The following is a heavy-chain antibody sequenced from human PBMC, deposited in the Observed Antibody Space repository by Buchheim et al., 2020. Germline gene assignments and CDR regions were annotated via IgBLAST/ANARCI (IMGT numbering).Heavy chain of an antibody. D-gene: IGHD2-2*01. CDR1: GGSFSGYY. CDR3: ARGWGYCSSTSCYYDY. Sequence: QVQLQQWGAGLLKPSETLSLTCAVYGGSFSGYYWSWIRQPPGKGLEWIGEINHSGSTNYNPSLKSRVTISVDTSKNQFSLKLSSVTAADTAVYYCARGWGYCSSTSCYYDYWGQGTL. CDR2: INHSGST. V-gene: IGHV4-34*01. J-gene: IGHJ4*02.